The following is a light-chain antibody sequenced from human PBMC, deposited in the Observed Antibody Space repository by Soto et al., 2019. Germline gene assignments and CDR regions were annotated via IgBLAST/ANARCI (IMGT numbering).Light chain of an antibody. CDR2: AVS. CDR1: SNDIGGYNY. V-gene: IGLV2-8*01. Sequence: QSVLTQPPSASGSPGQSVTISCTGTSNDIGGYNYVSWYQQLPGKAPKLMIYAVSQRPSGVPDRFSGSKSGNTASLTVSRLQAEDEADYYCTSYGGSNNFWVFGGGTNLTVL. CDR3: TSYGGSNNFWV. J-gene: IGLJ3*02.